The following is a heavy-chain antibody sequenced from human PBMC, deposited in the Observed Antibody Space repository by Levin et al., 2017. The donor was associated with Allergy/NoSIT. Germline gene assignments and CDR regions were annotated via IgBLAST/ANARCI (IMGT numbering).Heavy chain of an antibody. J-gene: IGHJ4*02. Sequence: GGSLRLSCSASGFTFGSFAMHWVRQAPGKGLEYVSGIRSNGGSTYYADSVKGRFTISRDNSKNTLYLQMSSLRAEDTAVYYCVSDCSSTSCYPWGQGTLVTVSS. CDR3: VSDCSSTSCYP. D-gene: IGHD2-2*01. CDR2: IRSNGGST. V-gene: IGHV3-64D*06. CDR1: GFTFGSFA.